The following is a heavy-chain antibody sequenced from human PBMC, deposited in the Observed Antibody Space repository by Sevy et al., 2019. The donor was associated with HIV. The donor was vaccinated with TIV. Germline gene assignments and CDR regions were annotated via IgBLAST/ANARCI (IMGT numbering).Heavy chain of an antibody. CDR2: ISTTSSYI. Sequence: GGSLRLSCAASGFTFSSYTMNWVLQAPGKGLEWVSSISTTSSYIYYADSVKGRCTISRDNAKNSLYLQINSLRAEDTAVYYCARYGDGGGIDYWGQGTLVTVSS. CDR3: ARYGDGGGIDY. J-gene: IGHJ4*02. CDR1: GFTFSSYT. V-gene: IGHV3-21*01. D-gene: IGHD3-16*01.